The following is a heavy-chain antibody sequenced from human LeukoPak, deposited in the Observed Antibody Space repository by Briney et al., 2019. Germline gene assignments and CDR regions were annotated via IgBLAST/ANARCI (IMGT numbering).Heavy chain of an antibody. CDR2: ISYDGSNK. V-gene: IGHV3-30*18. D-gene: IGHD2/OR15-2a*01. J-gene: IGHJ4*02. CDR3: AKDGLSH. CDR1: GFTFSSYG. Sequence: GGSLRLSCAASGFTFSSYGMHWVRRAPGKGLEWVAVISYDGSNKYYADSVKGRFTISRDNSKNTLYLQMNSLRAEDTAVYYCAKDGLSHWGQGTLVTVSS.